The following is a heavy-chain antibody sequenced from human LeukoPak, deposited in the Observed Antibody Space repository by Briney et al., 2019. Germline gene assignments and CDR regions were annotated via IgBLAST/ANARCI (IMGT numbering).Heavy chain of an antibody. J-gene: IGHJ6*04. CDR1: GFSFSSYW. CDR2: IKQDGSDK. Sequence: GGSLRLSCAASGFSFSSYWMSWVRQAPGKGLEWVANIKQDGSDKKYVDSVKGRFTISRDNAKNSLYLQMNSLRAEDTAVYYCAELGITMIGGVWGKGTTVTISS. CDR3: AELGITMIGGV. V-gene: IGHV3-7*01. D-gene: IGHD3-10*02.